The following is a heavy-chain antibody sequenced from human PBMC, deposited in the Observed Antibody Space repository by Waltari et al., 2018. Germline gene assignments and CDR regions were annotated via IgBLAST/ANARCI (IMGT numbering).Heavy chain of an antibody. CDR1: GYTLTGYY. D-gene: IGHD3-3*01. V-gene: IGHV1-2*02. Sequence: QVQLVQSGAEVKKPGASVKVSCKASGYTLTGYYMHWVRQAPGQGLEWMGWVNPKRGGTKYEQKFQGRVTMTRDTSISTAYMELSRLRSDDTAVYYCARVPIFGVVYYGMDVWGQGTTVTVSS. CDR3: ARVPIFGVVYYGMDV. CDR2: VNPKRGGT. J-gene: IGHJ6*02.